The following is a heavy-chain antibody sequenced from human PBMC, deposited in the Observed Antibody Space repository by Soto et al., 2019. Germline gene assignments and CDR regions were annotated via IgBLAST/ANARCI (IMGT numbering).Heavy chain of an antibody. CDR3: ARGLGYCSSTSCPTXQ. J-gene: IGHJ4*02. CDR2: INHSGSS. Sequence: SETLSLTCAVYGGSFSGYSWSWIRQPPGEGLEWIGEINHSGSSNYNPSLKSRVTISVDTSKNQFSLKLSSVTAADTAVYYCARGLGYCSSTSCPTXQWGQGTPVTVSS. V-gene: IGHV4-34*01. CDR1: GGSFSGYS. D-gene: IGHD2-2*01.